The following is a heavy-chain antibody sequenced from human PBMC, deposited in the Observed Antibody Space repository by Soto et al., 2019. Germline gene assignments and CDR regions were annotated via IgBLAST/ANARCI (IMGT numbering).Heavy chain of an antibody. J-gene: IGHJ4*02. CDR1: GESLNYYY. Sequence: SETLSLTCAIFGESLNYYYWSWIRQSPGQGLEWIGEIYESGGTNYNPSLKGRATISAVWSAQQMSLELKSVTAEDTAVYYCAKDQGRLWFPYDFDYWGQGTLVTVSS. CDR3: AKDQGRLWFPYDFDY. CDR2: IYESGGT. V-gene: IGHV4-34*01. D-gene: IGHD3-10*01.